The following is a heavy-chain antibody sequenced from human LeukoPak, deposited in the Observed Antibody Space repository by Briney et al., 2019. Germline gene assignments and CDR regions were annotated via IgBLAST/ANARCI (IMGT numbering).Heavy chain of an antibody. V-gene: IGHV3-7*01. D-gene: IGHD3-22*01. CDR1: GFTFSSYW. J-gene: IGHJ1*01. CDR3: ARAPHYYDSSGYYPEYFQH. Sequence: TGGSLRLSCAASGFTFSSYWMSWVRQAQGKGLEWVANIKQDGSEKYYVDSVKGRFTISRDNAKNSLYLQMNSLRAEDAAVYYCARAPHYYDSSGYYPEYFQHWGQGTLVTVSS. CDR2: IKQDGSEK.